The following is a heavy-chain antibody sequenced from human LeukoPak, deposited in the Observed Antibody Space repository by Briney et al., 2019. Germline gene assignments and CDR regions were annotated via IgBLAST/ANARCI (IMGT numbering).Heavy chain of an antibody. CDR1: GFTFSGSA. D-gene: IGHD2-2*01. CDR3: TSAPATVFDY. Sequence: GGSLRLSCAASGFTFSGSAMHWVRQASGKGLEWVGRIRSKANSYATAYAASVNGRFTVSRDDSKNTAYLQMNSLKTEDTAVYYCTSAPATVFDYWGQGTLVTVPS. CDR2: IRSKANSYAT. V-gene: IGHV3-73*01. J-gene: IGHJ4*02.